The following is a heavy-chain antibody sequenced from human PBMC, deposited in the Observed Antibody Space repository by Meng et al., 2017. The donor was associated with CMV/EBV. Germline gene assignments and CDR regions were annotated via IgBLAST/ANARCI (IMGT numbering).Heavy chain of an antibody. J-gene: IGHJ1*01. D-gene: IGHD1-26*01. CDR1: GFIFDDYA. Sequence: GGSLRLSCAASGFIFDDYAMHWVRQAPGKGLEWVSGISWNSGTIVYADSVKGRFTISRDNAKNSLYLQMNSLRAEDTALYYCVKGGEYTGSYYGVLIGYFDHWGQGTLVTVSS. V-gene: IGHV3-9*01. CDR2: ISWNSGTI. CDR3: VKGGEYTGSYYGVLIGYFDH.